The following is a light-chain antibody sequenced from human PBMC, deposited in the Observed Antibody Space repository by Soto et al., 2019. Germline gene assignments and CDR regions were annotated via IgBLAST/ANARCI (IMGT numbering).Light chain of an antibody. V-gene: IGKV1-5*01. CDR2: DAS. CDR1: QSVSGW. J-gene: IGKJ1*01. CDR3: QQYETFSGT. Sequence: DIQITQSPSTLSASVGHTVTVTCRASQSVSGWLAWYQQKPGEAPKLLIYDASALPRGVPSRFSGSGSGTKFTLTIASLQPDDFATYYRQQYETFSGTFGPGTKVDIK.